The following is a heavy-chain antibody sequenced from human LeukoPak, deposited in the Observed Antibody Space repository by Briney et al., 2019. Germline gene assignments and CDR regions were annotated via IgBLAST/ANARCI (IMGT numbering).Heavy chain of an antibody. D-gene: IGHD6-13*01. Sequence: PSETLSLTCTVSGGSISSGSYYWGWIRQPPGKGLEWIGSIYYSGSTYYNPSLKSRVTISVDTSKNQFSLKLSSVTAADTAVYYCADPISSNCYTFDPWGQGTLVIVSS. V-gene: IGHV4-39*07. CDR3: ADPISSNCYTFDP. CDR1: GGSISSGSYY. CDR2: IYYSGST. J-gene: IGHJ5*02.